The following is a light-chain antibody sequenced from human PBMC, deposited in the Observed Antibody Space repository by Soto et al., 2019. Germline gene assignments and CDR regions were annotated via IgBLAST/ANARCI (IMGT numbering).Light chain of an antibody. CDR2: DVS. J-gene: IGLJ1*01. Sequence: SVLTQSPSASGSPGQSVTISCTGTSSDIGGYNSVSWYQQHPGKAPKVMIYDVSKRPSGVPDRFSGSKSGNTASLTVSACKAEDDADYYCSSYRDRNNWVFGSRNKVTFL. V-gene: IGLV2-8*01. CDR1: SSDIGGYNS. CDR3: SSYRDRNNWV.